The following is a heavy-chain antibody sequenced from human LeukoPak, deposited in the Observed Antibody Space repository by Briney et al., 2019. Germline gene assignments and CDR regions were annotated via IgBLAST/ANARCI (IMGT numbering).Heavy chain of an antibody. D-gene: IGHD1-26*01. CDR2: IYTSGST. CDR3: ARGRGISGSYEYYHYMDV. J-gene: IGHJ6*03. Sequence: SETLSLTCTVSGGSISYFYWSWIRQPAGKGLEWIGRIYTSGSTNYNPSLKSRVTMSVDTSKKQFSLKLSSVTAADTAVYYCARGRGISGSYEYYHYMDVWGKGTTVTISS. V-gene: IGHV4-4*07. CDR1: GGSISYFY.